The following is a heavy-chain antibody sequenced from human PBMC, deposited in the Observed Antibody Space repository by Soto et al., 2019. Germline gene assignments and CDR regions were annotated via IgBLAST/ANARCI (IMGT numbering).Heavy chain of an antibody. CDR1: GDSTSNSNYY. CDR3: VRGGKYRLQETYYFDY. J-gene: IGHJ4*02. CDR2: IDYYGNT. Sequence: QLQLQESGPGLVKPSETLSLSCSVSGDSTSNSNYYWGWIRQPPGRGLEWVGSIDYYGNTYHNPSVKSRVSVSVDTSKGQFSVRLTSVTAADTAVYYCVRGGKYRLQETYYFDYWGQGALVTVSS. D-gene: IGHD4-4*01. V-gene: IGHV4-39*01.